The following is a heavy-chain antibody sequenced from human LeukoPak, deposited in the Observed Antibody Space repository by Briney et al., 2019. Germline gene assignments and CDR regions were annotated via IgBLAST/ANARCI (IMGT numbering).Heavy chain of an antibody. D-gene: IGHD3-3*01. CDR2: IKQDGSEK. V-gene: IGHV3-7*01. Sequence: GGSLRLSCAASGFTSSSYWMSWVRQAPGKGLEWVANIKQDGSEKYYVDSVKGRFTISRDNAKNSLYLQMNSLRAEDTAVYYCARDLHDYDFWSGPGGPVDYWGQGTLVTVSS. J-gene: IGHJ4*02. CDR1: GFTSSSYW. CDR3: ARDLHDYDFWSGPGGPVDY.